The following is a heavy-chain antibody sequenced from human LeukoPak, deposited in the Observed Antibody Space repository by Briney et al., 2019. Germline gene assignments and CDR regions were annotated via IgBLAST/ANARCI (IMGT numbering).Heavy chain of an antibody. D-gene: IGHD1-26*01. J-gene: IGHJ3*02. CDR3: ARVIGAYGAFDI. V-gene: IGHV4-59*08. Sequence: SETLSLTCTVSGDSISSYYWSWIRQPPGKGLEWIGYIYNRVSTNYNPSLKSRVTISVDTSKNQFSLKLSSVTAADTAVYYCARVIGAYGAFDIWGQGTMVTVSS. CDR1: GDSISSYY. CDR2: IYNRVST.